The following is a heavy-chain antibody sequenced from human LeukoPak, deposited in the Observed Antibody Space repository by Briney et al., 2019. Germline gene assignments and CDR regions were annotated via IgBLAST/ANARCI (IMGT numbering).Heavy chain of an antibody. CDR2: IYYSGST. D-gene: IGHD2-2*02. V-gene: IGHV4-59*01. J-gene: IGHJ6*03. CDR3: ARELGYCSSTSCYTDRYYYYYMDV. CDR1: GGSISSYY. Sequence: SETLSLTCTVSGGSISSYYWSWIRQPPGRGLEWIGYIYYSGSTNYNPSLKSRVTISVDTSKNQFSLKLSSVTAADTAVYYCARELGYCSSTSCYTDRYYYYYMDVWGKGTTVTVSS.